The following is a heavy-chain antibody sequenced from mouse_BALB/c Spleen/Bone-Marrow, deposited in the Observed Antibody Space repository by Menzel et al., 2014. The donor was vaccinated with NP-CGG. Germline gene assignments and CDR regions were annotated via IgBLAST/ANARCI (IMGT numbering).Heavy chain of an antibody. V-gene: IGHV1-39*01. Sequence: VQLQQSGPELEKPGASVKMSCKASGYSFTDYNTNWVKQSNGKSLEWIGNIDPSYGGTTYNQKFKGKATLTVDKSSSTVYMQLKSLTSEDSAVYYCARGHDGYRTWFAYWGQGTLVTVSA. J-gene: IGHJ3*01. CDR1: GYSFTDYN. CDR3: ARGHDGYRTWFAY. D-gene: IGHD2-3*01. CDR2: IDPSYGGT.